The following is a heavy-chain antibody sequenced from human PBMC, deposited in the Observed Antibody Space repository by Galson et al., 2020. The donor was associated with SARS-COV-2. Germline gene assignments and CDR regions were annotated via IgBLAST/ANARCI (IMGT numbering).Heavy chain of an antibody. V-gene: IGHV3-21*01. Sequence: GESLMISCAASGFTFSSYSMNWVRQAPWKGLEWVSSISSSSSYIYYADSVKGRFTISRDNAKNSLYLQMNSLRAEDTAVYYCARDGSHDETVWFGELLSSNWFDPWGQGTLVTVSS. D-gene: IGHD3-10*01. J-gene: IGHJ5*02. CDR3: ARDGSHDETVWFGELLSSNWFDP. CDR2: ISSSSSYI. CDR1: GFTFSSYS.